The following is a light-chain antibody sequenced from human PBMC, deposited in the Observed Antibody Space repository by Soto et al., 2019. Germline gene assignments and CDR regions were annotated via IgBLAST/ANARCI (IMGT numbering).Light chain of an antibody. CDR3: LQDYNYPRT. Sequence: AIQMTQSPSSLSASIGDRVSITCRASQGIRNDLAWYQQKPGKAPTLLIYAASSLQSGVPSRFSGSGSGTDFTLTISNLQPEDFATYYCLQDYNYPRTFGQGTKVEI. CDR1: QGIRND. CDR2: AAS. J-gene: IGKJ1*01. V-gene: IGKV1-6*01.